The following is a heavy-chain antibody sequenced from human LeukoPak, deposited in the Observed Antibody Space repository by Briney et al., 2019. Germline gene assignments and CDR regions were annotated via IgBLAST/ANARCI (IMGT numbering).Heavy chain of an antibody. D-gene: IGHD2-15*01. CDR3: ARRMRPYYYYGMDV. J-gene: IGHJ6*02. CDR2: INHSGST. CDR1: GGSFSGYY. Sequence: SETLSLTCAVYGGSFSGYYWSWIRQPPGKELEWIGEINHSGSTNYNPSLKSRVAISVDTSKNQFSLKLSSVTAADTAVYYCARRMRPYYYYGMDVWGQGTTVTVSS. V-gene: IGHV4-34*01.